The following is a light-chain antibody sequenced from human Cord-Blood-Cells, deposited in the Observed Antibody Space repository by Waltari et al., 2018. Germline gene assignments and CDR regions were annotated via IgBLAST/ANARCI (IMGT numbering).Light chain of an antibody. CDR1: SSDVGGYNY. V-gene: IGLV2-11*01. CDR3: CSYAGRYTYV. Sequence: QSALTQPRSVSGSHGQSVTISCTGTSSDVGGYNYVSWYQQHPGKAPKIMIYDVSKRPTGVPDRCAGSKAGNTASLTISGLQAEDAAEYYCCSYAGRYTYVFGTGTKGTVL. J-gene: IGLJ1*01. CDR2: DVS.